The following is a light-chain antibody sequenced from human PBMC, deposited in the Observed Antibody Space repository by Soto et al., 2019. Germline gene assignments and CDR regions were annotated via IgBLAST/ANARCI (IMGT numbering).Light chain of an antibody. CDR2: DAY. CDR3: QQYNNWPT. CDR1: QSISSY. V-gene: IGKV1-39*01. Sequence: DIQVTQSPSSLSASVGDRVTITCRASQSISSYLNWYQQKPGKAPKLLIYDAYTLQSGVPSSFSGSGSGTEFTLTISSLQSEDFAVYYCQQYNNWPTFGQGTRLEIK. J-gene: IGKJ5*01.